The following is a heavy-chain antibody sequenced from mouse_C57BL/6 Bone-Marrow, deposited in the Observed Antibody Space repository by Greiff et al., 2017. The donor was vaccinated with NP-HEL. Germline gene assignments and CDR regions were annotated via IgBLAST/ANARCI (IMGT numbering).Heavy chain of an antibody. CDR2: IYPGDGDT. V-gene: IGHV1-80*01. D-gene: IGHD1-1*01. J-gene: IGHJ2*01. CDR1: GYAFSSYW. Sequence: QVQLQQSGAELVKPGASVKISCKASGYAFSSYWMNWVKQRPGKGLEWIGQIYPGDGDTNYNGKFKGKATLTADKSSSTAYMQLSSLTSEDSAFYCCARYYGSSYYFDYWGQGTTLTVSS. CDR3: ARYYGSSYYFDY.